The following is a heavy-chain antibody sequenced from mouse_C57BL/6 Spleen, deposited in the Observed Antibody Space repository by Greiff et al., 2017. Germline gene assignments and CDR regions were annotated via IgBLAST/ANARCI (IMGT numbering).Heavy chain of an antibody. CDR1: GYTFTSYG. CDR2: IYPRSGNT. V-gene: IGHV1-81*01. Sequence: QVQLKQSGAELARPGASVKLSCKASGYTFTSYGISWVKQRTGQGLEWIGEIYPRSGNTYYNEKFKGKATLTADKSSSTAYMELRSLTSDDSAVYFCARGAWVAYWGQGTLVTVSA. CDR3: ARGAWVAY. J-gene: IGHJ3*01.